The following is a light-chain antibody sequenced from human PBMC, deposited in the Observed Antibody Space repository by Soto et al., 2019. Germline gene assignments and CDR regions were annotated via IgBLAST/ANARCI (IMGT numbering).Light chain of an antibody. Sequence: DIQLTQSPSFLSASVGDRVTITCRASQGISSYLAWYQQKPGKAPKLLIYAASTLQSGVPSRFSGSGSGTEFTHTINSLQPEDFATYYCQQLNRYPYTFGQGTKLEIK. CDR2: AAS. CDR1: QGISSY. V-gene: IGKV1-9*01. CDR3: QQLNRYPYT. J-gene: IGKJ2*01.